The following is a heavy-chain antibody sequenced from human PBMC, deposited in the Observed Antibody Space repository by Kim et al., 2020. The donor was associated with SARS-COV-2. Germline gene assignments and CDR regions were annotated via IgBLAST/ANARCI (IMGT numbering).Heavy chain of an antibody. CDR3: ASAGNWFDP. Sequence: GTANYAQKFQGRVTITADESTSTAYMELSSLRSEDTAVYYCASAGNWFDPWGQGTLVTVSS. J-gene: IGHJ5*02. D-gene: IGHD3-10*01. CDR2: GTA. V-gene: IGHV1-69*01.